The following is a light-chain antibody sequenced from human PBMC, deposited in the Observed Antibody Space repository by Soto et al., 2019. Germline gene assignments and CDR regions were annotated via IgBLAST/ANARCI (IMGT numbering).Light chain of an antibody. CDR3: QHYYGWPRT. Sequence: EKVMTQSPATLSVSPGERATLSCRASQSVRSNLAGYQQKPGQPPRLLIYDASSRATGIPSRFSGSGSGTAFTLTISSLKTEDFGVDYYQHYYGWPRTFGQGTRVDFK. V-gene: IGKV3-15*01. CDR1: QSVRSN. J-gene: IGKJ1*01. CDR2: DAS.